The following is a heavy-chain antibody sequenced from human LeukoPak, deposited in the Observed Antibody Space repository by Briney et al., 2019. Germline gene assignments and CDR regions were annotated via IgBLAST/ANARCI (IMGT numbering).Heavy chain of an antibody. J-gene: IGHJ3*01. CDR2: IFYTGST. Sequence: PSETLSLTCTVSGGSISSSYWNWIRQPPGKGLEWIGYIFYTGSTNYNPSLRSRVTISVDTSKNQVSLMLSSVTAADTAVYYCSRGRAAAFDVWGQGTMVTVSS. V-gene: IGHV4-59*01. D-gene: IGHD5-12*01. CDR3: SRGRAAAFDV. CDR1: GGSISSSY.